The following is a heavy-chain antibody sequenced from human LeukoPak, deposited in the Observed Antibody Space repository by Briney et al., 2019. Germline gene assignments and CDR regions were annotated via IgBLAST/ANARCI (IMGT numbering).Heavy chain of an antibody. CDR1: GGSISSYY. CDR2: IYYSGST. Sequence: SETLSLTCTVSGGSISSYYWSWIRQPPGKGLEWIGYIYYSGSTNYNPSLKSRVTISVDTSKNQFSLKLSSVTAADTAVYYCARDLGAYYGMDVWGQGTTVTVSS. V-gene: IGHV4-59*01. J-gene: IGHJ6*02. CDR3: ARDLGAYYGMDV.